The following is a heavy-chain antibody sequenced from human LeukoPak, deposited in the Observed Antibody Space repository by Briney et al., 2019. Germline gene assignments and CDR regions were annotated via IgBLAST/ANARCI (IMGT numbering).Heavy chain of an antibody. Sequence: SETLSLTCAVYGGSFSGYYWSWIRQPPGKGLEWIGEINHSGSTNYSPSLKSRVTISVDTSKNQFSLKLSSVTAADTAVYYCAREDSSSWFYWGQGTLVTVSS. V-gene: IGHV4-34*01. D-gene: IGHD6-13*01. CDR1: GGSFSGYY. J-gene: IGHJ4*02. CDR3: AREDSSSWFY. CDR2: INHSGST.